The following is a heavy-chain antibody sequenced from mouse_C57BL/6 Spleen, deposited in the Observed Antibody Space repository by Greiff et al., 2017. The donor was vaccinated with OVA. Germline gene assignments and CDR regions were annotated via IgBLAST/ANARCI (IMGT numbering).Heavy chain of an antibody. CDR2: IDPSDSYT. D-gene: IGHD1-2*01. V-gene: IGHV1-69*01. J-gene: IGHJ3*01. CDR3: ASGGVYGGGFAY. CDR1: GYTFTSYW. Sequence: QVQLQQPGAELVMPGASVKLSCKASGYTFTSYWMHWVKQRPGQGLEWIGEIDPSDSYTNYNQKFKGKSTLTVDKSSSTAYMQLSSLTSEDSAVYYCASGGVYGGGFAYWGQGTLVTVSA.